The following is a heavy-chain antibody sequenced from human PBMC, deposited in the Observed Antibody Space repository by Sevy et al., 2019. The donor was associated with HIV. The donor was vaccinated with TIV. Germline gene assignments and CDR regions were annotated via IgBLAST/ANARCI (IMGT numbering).Heavy chain of an antibody. V-gene: IGHV3-74*01. CDR2: INSDGSST. CDR3: ARDTAQGYCSGGSCFIDY. Sequence: GGSLRLSCAASGFTFSSYWMHLVRQAPGKGLVWVSRINSDGSSTSYADSVKGRFTISRDNAKNTLYLQMNSLRAEDTAVYYCARDTAQGYCSGGSCFIDYWGQGTLVTVSS. J-gene: IGHJ4*02. CDR1: GFTFSSYW. D-gene: IGHD2-15*01.